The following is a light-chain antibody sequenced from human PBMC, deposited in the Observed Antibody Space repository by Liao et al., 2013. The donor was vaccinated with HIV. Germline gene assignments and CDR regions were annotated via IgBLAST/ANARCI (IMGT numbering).Light chain of an antibody. V-gene: IGLV3-1*01. Sequence: SYELTQPPSVSVSPGQTASITCSGDKLGDKYACWYQQKPGQSPVLVIYEDDKRPSGIPERFSGSNSGNTATLTISGTQALDEADYYCQAWDSSTFYVFGSGTTVTVL. J-gene: IGLJ1*01. CDR1: KLGDKY. CDR2: EDD. CDR3: QAWDSSTFYV.